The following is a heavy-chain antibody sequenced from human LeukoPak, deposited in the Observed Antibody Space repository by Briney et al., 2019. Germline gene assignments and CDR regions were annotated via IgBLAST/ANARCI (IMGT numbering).Heavy chain of an antibody. J-gene: IGHJ4*02. Sequence: ASVKVSCRASGYSFTTYAMHWVRQAPGQGLEWMGWINPNSGGTNYAQKFQGRVTMTRDTSISTAYMELSRLRSDDTAVYYCAIAVAEDRDLDYWGQGTLVTVSS. D-gene: IGHD6-19*01. CDR1: GYSFTTYA. CDR2: INPNSGGT. V-gene: IGHV1-2*02. CDR3: AIAVAEDRDLDY.